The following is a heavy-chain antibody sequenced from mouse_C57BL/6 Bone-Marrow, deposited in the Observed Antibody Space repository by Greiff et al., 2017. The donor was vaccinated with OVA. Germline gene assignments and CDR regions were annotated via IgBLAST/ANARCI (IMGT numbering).Heavy chain of an antibody. CDR1: GFTFSDYG. J-gene: IGHJ1*03. CDR3: ARTDYGSSYKYFDV. V-gene: IGHV5-17*01. CDR2: ISSGSSTI. Sequence: EVMLVESGGGLVKPGGSLKLSCAASGFTFSDYGMHWVRQAPEKGLEWVAYISSGSSTIYYADTVKGRFTISRDNAKNTLFLQMTSLRSEDTVMYYCARTDYGSSYKYFDVWGTGTTVTVSS. D-gene: IGHD1-1*01.